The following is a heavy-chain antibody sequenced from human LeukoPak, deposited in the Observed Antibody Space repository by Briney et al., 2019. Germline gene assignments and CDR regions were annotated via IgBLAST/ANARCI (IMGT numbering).Heavy chain of an antibody. CDR2: INPNSGGT. J-gene: IGHJ6*02. Sequence: ASVKVSCKASGYTFTGYYMHWVRQAPGQGLEWMGWINPNSGGTNYAQKFQGGVTMTRDTSISTAYMELSRLRSDDTAVYYCARAYIGLLWFGELTYGMDVWGQGTTVTVSS. CDR1: GYTFTGYY. CDR3: ARAYIGLLWFGELTYGMDV. D-gene: IGHD3-10*01. V-gene: IGHV1-2*02.